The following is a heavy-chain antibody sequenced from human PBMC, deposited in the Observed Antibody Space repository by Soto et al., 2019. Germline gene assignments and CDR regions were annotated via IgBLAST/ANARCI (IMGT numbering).Heavy chain of an antibody. CDR3: ARASCYETIYYYYGMDV. CDR2: IYYSGST. J-gene: IGHJ6*02. Sequence: QVQLQESGPGLVKPSQTLSLTGTVSGGSISSGGYYWSWSRQHPGKGLEWIGNIYYSGSTYYNQFRKGRVTISLDSCKNQFSLKLSSVAAADTAVYYCARASCYETIYYYYGMDVWGQGTTVTVSS. D-gene: IGHD5-12*01. CDR1: GGSISSGGYY. V-gene: IGHV4-31*03.